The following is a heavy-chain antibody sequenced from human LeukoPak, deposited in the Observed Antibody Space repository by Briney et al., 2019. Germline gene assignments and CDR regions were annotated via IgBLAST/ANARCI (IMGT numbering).Heavy chain of an antibody. CDR3: ARGGLLWFGELSGY. CDR1: GFTLSSYA. D-gene: IGHD3-10*01. J-gene: IGHJ4*02. Sequence: GGSLRLSCAASGFTLSSYAMHWVRQAPGKGLEYVSVISSNGGSTYYANSVKGRFTISRDNSNNTLYLQMGSLRAEDMAVYYCARGGLLWFGELSGYWGQGTLVTVSS. V-gene: IGHV3-64*01. CDR2: ISSNGGST.